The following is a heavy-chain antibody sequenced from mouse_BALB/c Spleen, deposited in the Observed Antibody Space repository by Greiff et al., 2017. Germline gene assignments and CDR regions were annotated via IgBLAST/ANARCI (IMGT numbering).Heavy chain of an antibody. CDR2: IWAGGST. J-gene: IGHJ1*01. Sequence: VQLQQSGPGLVAPSQSLSITCPASGFSLTSYGVHWVRQPPGKGLEWLGVIWAGGSTNYNSTLMSRLSISKDNSKTQVFLKMNSLQTDDTAMYYCDREDKWYFDVWGAGTTVTVSS. D-gene: IGHD3-3*01. V-gene: IGHV2-9*02. CDR1: GFSLTSYG. CDR3: DREDKWYFDV.